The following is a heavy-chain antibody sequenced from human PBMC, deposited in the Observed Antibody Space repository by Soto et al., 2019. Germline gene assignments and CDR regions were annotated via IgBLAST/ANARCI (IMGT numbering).Heavy chain of an antibody. CDR2: IVVGSGNT. CDR1: GFTFTSSA. J-gene: IGHJ4*02. Sequence: GASVKLSCKDCGFTFTSSAVQWLRQARGQRLEWIGWIVVGSGNTNYAQKFQERVTITRDMSTSTAYMELSSLRSEDTAVYYCAAAAWFGENYFDYWGQGTLVTVSS. D-gene: IGHD3-10*01. V-gene: IGHV1-58*01. CDR3: AAAAWFGENYFDY.